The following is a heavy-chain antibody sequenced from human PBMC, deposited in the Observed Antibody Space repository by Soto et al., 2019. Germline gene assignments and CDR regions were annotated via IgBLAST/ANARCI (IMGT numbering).Heavy chain of an antibody. D-gene: IGHD6-6*01. J-gene: IGHJ4*02. CDR2: IYYSGST. V-gene: IGHV4-59*01. CDR3: VGGREENSSSGFYFDY. CDR1: GGSISSYY. Sequence: PSETLSLTCTVSGGSISSYYWSWIRQPPGKGLEWIGYIYYSGSTNYNPSLKSRVTISVDTSKNQFSLKLSSVTAADTAVYYCVGGREENSSSGFYFDYWGEGSLVTVCS.